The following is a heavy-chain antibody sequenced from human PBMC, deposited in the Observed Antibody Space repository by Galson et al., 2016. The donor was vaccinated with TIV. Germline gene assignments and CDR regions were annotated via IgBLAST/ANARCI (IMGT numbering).Heavy chain of an antibody. CDR2: ISSDGSST. CDR3: TRDEPSYNYVLDV. D-gene: IGHD1-14*01. Sequence: SLRLSCAASGFTFSRYYMHWVRQAPGEGLVWVPRISSDGSSTLYADSVKGRFTISRDNAKNTRYLQMSSLSAEDTALYYCTRDEPSYNYVLDVWGQGTTVTVSS. J-gene: IGHJ6*02. V-gene: IGHV3-74*01. CDR1: GFTFSRYY.